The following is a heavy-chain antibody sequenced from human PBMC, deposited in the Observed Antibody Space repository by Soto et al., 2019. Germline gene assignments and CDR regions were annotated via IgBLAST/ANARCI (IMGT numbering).Heavy chain of an antibody. CDR1: GFTFSSYA. Sequence: EVQLLESGGGLVQPGGSLRLSCAASGFTFSSYAMSWVRQAPGKGLEWVSAISGSAGSTYYADSVKGRFTISRDNSKNTLYLQMNSLRAEDTAVYYCAKDGNPIPYLTGYYRLGWFDPWGQGTLVTVSS. J-gene: IGHJ5*02. V-gene: IGHV3-23*01. D-gene: IGHD3-9*01. CDR2: ISGSAGST. CDR3: AKDGNPIPYLTGYYRLGWFDP.